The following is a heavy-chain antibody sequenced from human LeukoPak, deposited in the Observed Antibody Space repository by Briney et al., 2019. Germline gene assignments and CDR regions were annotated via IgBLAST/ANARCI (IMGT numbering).Heavy chain of an antibody. Sequence: PSETLSLTCTVSGGSISSHYWSWIRQPPGKGLEWIGYIYYSGSTNYNPSLKSRVTISVDTSKNQFSLKLSSVTAADTAVYYCARVAPGCSGGSCYRNAFDIWGQGTMVTVSS. CDR1: GGSISSHY. J-gene: IGHJ3*02. D-gene: IGHD2-15*01. V-gene: IGHV4-59*11. CDR2: IYYSGST. CDR3: ARVAPGCSGGSCYRNAFDI.